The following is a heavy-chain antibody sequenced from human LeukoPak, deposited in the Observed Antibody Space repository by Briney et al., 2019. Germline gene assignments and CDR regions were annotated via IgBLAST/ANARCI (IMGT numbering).Heavy chain of an antibody. Sequence: SETLSLTCAVYGGSLSGYYWSWIRQPPGKGLEWIGEINHSGSTNYNPSLKSRVTISVDTSKNQFSLKLSSVTAADTAVYYCARRRSNLWSGYQYYFDYWGQGTLVTVSS. V-gene: IGHV4-34*01. CDR1: GGSLSGYY. CDR2: INHSGST. J-gene: IGHJ4*02. D-gene: IGHD3-3*01. CDR3: ARRRSNLWSGYQYYFDY.